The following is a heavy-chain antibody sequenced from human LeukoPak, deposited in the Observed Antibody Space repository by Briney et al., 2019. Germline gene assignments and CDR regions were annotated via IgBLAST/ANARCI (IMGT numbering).Heavy chain of an antibody. J-gene: IGHJ4*02. CDR1: GFTFSSYS. V-gene: IGHV3-20*04. CDR2: INWNGGST. CDR3: ARVDYYGSEYYFDY. Sequence: GGSLRLSCAASGFTFSSYSMNWVRQAPGKGLEWVSGINWNGGSTGYADSVKGRFTISRDNAKNSLYLQMNSLRAEDTALYYCARVDYYGSEYYFDYWGQGTLVTVSS. D-gene: IGHD3-10*01.